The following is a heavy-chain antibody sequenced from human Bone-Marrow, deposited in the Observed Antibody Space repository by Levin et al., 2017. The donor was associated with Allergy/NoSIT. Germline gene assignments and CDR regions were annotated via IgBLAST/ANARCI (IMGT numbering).Heavy chain of an antibody. D-gene: IGHD4-17*01. Sequence: GASVKVSCKASGGTFSSDVMSWVRQAPGQGLEWMGGIIPIFGTTNYAQRFQGRVTITADESTNTAYMELSSLRSDDTAVYYCATAGGYGDYPLDPWGQGTLVTVSS. CDR1: GGTFSSDV. J-gene: IGHJ5*02. V-gene: IGHV1-69*13. CDR2: IIPIFGTT. CDR3: ATAGGYGDYPLDP.